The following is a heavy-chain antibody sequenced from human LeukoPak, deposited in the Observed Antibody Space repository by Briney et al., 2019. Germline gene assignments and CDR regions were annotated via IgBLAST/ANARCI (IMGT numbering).Heavy chain of an antibody. CDR1: GFTFSDYW. V-gene: IGHV3-7*03. D-gene: IGHD1-26*01. J-gene: IGHJ4*02. CDR3: ARDSRRVGATGGSDY. CDR2: IKQDGSEK. Sequence: LGGSLRLSCVASGFTFSDYWMSWVRQAPGKGLEWVANIKQDGSEKNYVDSVKGRSTISRDNAKNSLYLQLNSLRADDTALYYCARDSRRVGATGGSDYWGQGTLVTVSS.